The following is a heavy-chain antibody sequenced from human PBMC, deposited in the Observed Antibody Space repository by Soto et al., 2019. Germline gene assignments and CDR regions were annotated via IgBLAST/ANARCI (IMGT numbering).Heavy chain of an antibody. J-gene: IGHJ4*02. CDR2: ISGSGGRT. Sequence: GGSLRLAWAASGFTFSSYAISWVRQAPGKGREWVSAISGSGGRTYYADSVKGRFTISRDNSKNTLYLQMNSLRAEDTAVYYCAKGRYSSSWTSSLDYWGQGTLVTVSS. CDR1: GFTFSSYA. V-gene: IGHV3-23*01. D-gene: IGHD6-13*01. CDR3: AKGRYSSSWTSSLDY.